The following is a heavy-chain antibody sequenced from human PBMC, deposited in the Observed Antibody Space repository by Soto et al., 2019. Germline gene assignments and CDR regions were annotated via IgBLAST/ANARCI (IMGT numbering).Heavy chain of an antibody. J-gene: IGHJ6*02. D-gene: IGHD2-2*01. Sequence: ASVKVSCKAPCYIFTSYAISCMRHAPGQGLEWMGWNSGYKGNTKYAQNVQGRVTMTTDTYTSTADMAVRSLRSDDTAVYYCAGDPYPGFPDTGLYYGMDVCG. CDR3: AGDPYPGFPDTGLYYGMDV. CDR1: CYIFTSYA. V-gene: IGHV1-18*04. CDR2: NSGYKGNT.